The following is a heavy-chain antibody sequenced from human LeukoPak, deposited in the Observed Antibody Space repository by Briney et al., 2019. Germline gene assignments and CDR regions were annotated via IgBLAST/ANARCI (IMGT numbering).Heavy chain of an antibody. CDR2: ISSSSSYI. CDR1: GFTFSSYS. CDR3: ARTKEMATISYFDS. V-gene: IGHV3-21*01. Sequence: GGSLRLSCAASGFTFSSYSMNWVRQAPGKGLEWVSSISSSSSYIYHADSVKGRLTISRDNAKNSLYLQMNSLRAEDTAVYYCARTKEMATISYFDSWGQGTLVTVSS. J-gene: IGHJ4*02. D-gene: IGHD5-24*01.